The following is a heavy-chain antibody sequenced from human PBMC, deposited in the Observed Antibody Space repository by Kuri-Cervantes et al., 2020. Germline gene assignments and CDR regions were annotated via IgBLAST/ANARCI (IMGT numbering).Heavy chain of an antibody. CDR1: GFTFTSYW. CDR2: INQDGSEK. Sequence: GGSLRLSCAASGFTFTSYWMSWVRQAPGKGLEWVANINQDGSEKNYVDSVKGRFTSSRDNAKNSLYLQMNSLRAEDTAVYYCAREGGYCSGTSCYFWFDPWGQGTLVTVSS. D-gene: IGHD2-2*01. J-gene: IGHJ5*02. V-gene: IGHV3-7*01. CDR3: AREGGYCSGTSCYFWFDP.